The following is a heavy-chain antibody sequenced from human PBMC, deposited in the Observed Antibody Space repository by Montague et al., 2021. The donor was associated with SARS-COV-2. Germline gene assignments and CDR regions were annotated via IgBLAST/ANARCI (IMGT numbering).Heavy chain of an antibody. CDR2: IYYNGYT. CDR3: ARDRETTTDKFYGMDV. J-gene: IGHJ6*02. Sequence: SQTLSLTCTVSGGSISTYYWNWIWQPPGKGLEWIGYIYYNGYTAYNPSLKSRVTISVDTSKNQFSLKLTSVTAADTAVYYCARDRETTTDKFYGMDVWGQGTTVTVSS. D-gene: IGHD1-1*01. V-gene: IGHV4-59*01. CDR1: GGSISTYY.